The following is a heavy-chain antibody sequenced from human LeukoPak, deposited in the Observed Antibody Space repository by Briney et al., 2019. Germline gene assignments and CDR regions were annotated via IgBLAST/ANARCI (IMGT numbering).Heavy chain of an antibody. Sequence: GASVKVSCKASGYTFTSYDINWVRQATGQGLEWMGWMNPNSGNTGYAQKFQGRVTMTRNTSISTAYMELSSLRSEDTAVYYCARGRLDVNYYDSSSGYLYYFDYWGQGTLVTVSS. CDR3: ARGRLDVNYYDSSSGYLYYFDY. CDR2: MNPNSGNT. J-gene: IGHJ4*02. V-gene: IGHV1-8*01. D-gene: IGHD3-22*01. CDR1: GYTFTSYD.